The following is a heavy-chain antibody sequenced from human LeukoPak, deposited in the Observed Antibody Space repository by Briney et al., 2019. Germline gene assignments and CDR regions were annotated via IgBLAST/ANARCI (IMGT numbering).Heavy chain of an antibody. J-gene: IGHJ4*02. CDR2: VYSSGNT. CDR1: GGSIGSFY. D-gene: IGHD2-8*02. V-gene: IGHV4-59*01. CDR3: ARGGVLLGIDY. Sequence: SETLSLTCTVSGGSIGSFYWNWIRQPPGKGLEWIGYVYSSGNTNYNPSLKSRVIISVDTSKNQFSLKLSSVTAADTAVYYCARGGVLLGIDYWGQGTLVTVSS.